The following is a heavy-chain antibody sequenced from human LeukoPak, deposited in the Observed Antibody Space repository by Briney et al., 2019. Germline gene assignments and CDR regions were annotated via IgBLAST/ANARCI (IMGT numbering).Heavy chain of an antibody. J-gene: IGHJ4*02. CDR3: AKDADISVELVVITSFDS. D-gene: IGHD3-22*01. V-gene: IGHV3-30*04. Sequence: GGSLRLSCAASGFTFSSYVMHWVRQAPGKGLEWVAIISYDGSNEYYADSVKGRFTISRDNSKNMLYLQMNSLRAEDTALYYCAKDADISVELVVITSFDSWGQGTLVTVSS. CDR2: ISYDGSNE. CDR1: GFTFSSYV.